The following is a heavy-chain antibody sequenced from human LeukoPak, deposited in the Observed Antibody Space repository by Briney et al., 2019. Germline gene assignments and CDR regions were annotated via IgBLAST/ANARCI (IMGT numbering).Heavy chain of an antibody. CDR1: GDSISSGGYF. V-gene: IGHV4-61*02. CDR2: MYTDGGL. CDR3: ARDRGFTVARGVPSWFDP. D-gene: IGHD3-10*01. Sequence: PSETLSLTCTVSGDSISSGGYFWTWIRQPAGEGLEWIVRMYTDGGLSYNPSLKSRVAISMDTSKNQFSLKLTSVSAADTAVYYCARDRGFTVARGVPSWFDPWGQGTLVTVSS. J-gene: IGHJ5*02.